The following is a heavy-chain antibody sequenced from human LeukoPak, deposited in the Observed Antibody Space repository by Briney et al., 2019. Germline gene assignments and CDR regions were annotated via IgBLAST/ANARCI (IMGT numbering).Heavy chain of an antibody. V-gene: IGHV4-31*02. Sequence: NPGKGLEWIGYIYYSGSTYYNPSLKSRVTISVDTSKNQFSLKLSSVTAADTAVYYCAREGIAAAGDAFDIWGQGTMVTVSS. J-gene: IGHJ3*02. CDR2: IYYSGST. CDR3: AREGIAAAGDAFDI. D-gene: IGHD6-13*01.